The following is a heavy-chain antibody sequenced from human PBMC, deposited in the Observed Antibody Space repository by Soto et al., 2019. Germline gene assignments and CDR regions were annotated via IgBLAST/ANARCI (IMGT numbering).Heavy chain of an antibody. J-gene: IGHJ4*02. V-gene: IGHV4-39*01. CDR3: VRQRCGGTCPIDY. CDR1: GASISSSYY. D-gene: IGHD2-15*01. Sequence: QLQLEESGPGLVKPSETLSLTCSVSGASISSSYYWDWIRQPPGKGLEWIVSMYYSGSHIYNFSLKSRVTTAVDTSKNQFSLKRTSVTAADTAVYYCVRQRCGGTCPIDYWGLGTLVTVSS. CDR2: MYYSGSH.